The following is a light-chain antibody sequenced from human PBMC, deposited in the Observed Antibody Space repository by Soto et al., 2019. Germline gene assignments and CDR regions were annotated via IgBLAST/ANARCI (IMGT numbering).Light chain of an antibody. J-gene: IGLJ1*01. CDR3: SSYAGSNDLFV. CDR2: EVS. V-gene: IGLV2-8*01. CDR1: SSDVGGYNY. Sequence: QSVLTQPTSASGSPGQSVTISCTGTSSDVGGYNYVSWYQQHPGKAPKLMIYEVSKRPSGVPNRFTGSKSGNTASLTVSGLQAEDEADYYCSSYAGSNDLFVFGTGTKLTVL.